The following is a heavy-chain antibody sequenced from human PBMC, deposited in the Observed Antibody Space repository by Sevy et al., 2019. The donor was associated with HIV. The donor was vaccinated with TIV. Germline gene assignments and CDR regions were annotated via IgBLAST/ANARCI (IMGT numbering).Heavy chain of an antibody. J-gene: IGHJ4*02. CDR1: GFAFYDYS. CDR3: AREGCTRPHDY. Sequence: GSLRLSCAASGFAFYDYSIRWIRQAPGKGLEWVATLSFGCGKINYADSVKGRFTISRDNSKNSFYLQMDNLRVEDTALYYCAREGCTRPHDYWGQGTRVTVSS. V-gene: IGHV3-23*01. CDR2: LSFGCGKI. D-gene: IGHD2-8*01.